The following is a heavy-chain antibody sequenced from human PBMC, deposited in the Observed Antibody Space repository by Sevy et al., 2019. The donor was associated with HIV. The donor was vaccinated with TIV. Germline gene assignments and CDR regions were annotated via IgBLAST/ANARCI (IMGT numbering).Heavy chain of an antibody. CDR1: GFTLSNAW. CDR3: TTDHRRDGIVVVPFEY. J-gene: IGHJ4*02. D-gene: IGHD2-15*01. CDR2: IRSKAGGGTT. Sequence: GGSLRLSCAASGFTLSNAWMSWVRQSPGKGLEWVGRIRSKAGGGTTDYATIVKGKFTISRDDSRDILYLQLNSLETEDTAVDYCTTDHRRDGIVVVPFEYWGQGTLVTVSS. V-gene: IGHV3-15*01.